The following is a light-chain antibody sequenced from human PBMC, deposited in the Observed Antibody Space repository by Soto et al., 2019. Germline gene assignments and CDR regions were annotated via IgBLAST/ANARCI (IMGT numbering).Light chain of an antibody. Sequence: DIQMTQSPSSLSASVGDRVTITCRASQSISSYLNWYQQKPGKAPKLLIYAESSLQSGVPSRFSGSGSGTDFTLTISSLQPEDFAAYYCQQSYSTSFTVGPGTKVDIK. CDR1: QSISSY. CDR3: QQSYSTSFT. J-gene: IGKJ3*01. CDR2: AES. V-gene: IGKV1-39*01.